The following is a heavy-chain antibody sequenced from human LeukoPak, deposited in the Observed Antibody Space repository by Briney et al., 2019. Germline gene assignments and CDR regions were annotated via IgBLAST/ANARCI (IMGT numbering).Heavy chain of an antibody. CDR2: IYYSGST. D-gene: IGHD6-13*01. Sequence: PSETLSLTCTVSGGSISSSSYYWGWIRQPPGKGLEWIGYIYYSGSTYYNPSLKSRVTISVDTSKNQFSLKLSSVTAADTAVYHCASQAGGTARGYYYGMDVWGQGTTVTVSS. CDR1: GGSISSSSYY. V-gene: IGHV4-30-4*08. J-gene: IGHJ6*02. CDR3: ASQAGGTARGYYYGMDV.